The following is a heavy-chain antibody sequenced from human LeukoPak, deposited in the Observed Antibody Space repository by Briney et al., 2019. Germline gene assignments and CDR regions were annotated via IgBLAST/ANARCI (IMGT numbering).Heavy chain of an antibody. J-gene: IGHJ4*02. CDR2: ISGGGGST. CDR1: GFAFTSYS. V-gene: IGHV3-23*01. D-gene: IGHD1-26*01. Sequence: GGSLRLSCAASGFAFTSYSMNWVRQAPGKGLEWVSTISGGGGSTYYADSVKGRFTISRDNSKNTLYLQVNSLRAEDTAVYYCAKGGKWDVTPFDYWGQGTLVTVSS. CDR3: AKGGKWDVTPFDY.